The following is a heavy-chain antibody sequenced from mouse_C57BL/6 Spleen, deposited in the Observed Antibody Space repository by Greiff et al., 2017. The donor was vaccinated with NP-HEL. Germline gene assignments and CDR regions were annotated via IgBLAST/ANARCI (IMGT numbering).Heavy chain of an antibody. CDR1: GYSFTGYF. J-gene: IGHJ3*01. D-gene: IGHD2-3*01. Sequence: EVQRVESGPELVKPGDSVKISCKASGYSFTGYFMNWVMQSHGKSLEWIGRINPYNGDTFYNQKFKGKATLTVDKSSSTAHMELRSLTSEDSGVYYCARLYDGYYVGWFAYWGQGTLVTVSA. CDR3: ARLYDGYYVGWFAY. V-gene: IGHV1-20*01. CDR2: INPYNGDT.